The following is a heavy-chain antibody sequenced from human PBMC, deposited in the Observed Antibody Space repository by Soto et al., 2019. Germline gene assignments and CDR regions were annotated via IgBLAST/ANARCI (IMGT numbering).Heavy chain of an antibody. CDR3: ARETIAPPTRPNWFDP. J-gene: IGHJ5*02. Sequence: QVQLVQSGAEVKKPGSSVKVSCKASGGTFSSYAISWVRQAPGQGLEWMGGIIPIFGTANYAQKFQGRVTIPXXEXTXXAYMELSSLRSEDTAVYYCARETIAPPTRPNWFDPWGQGTLVTVSS. V-gene: IGHV1-69*05. CDR2: IIPIFGTA. CDR1: GGTFSSYA. D-gene: IGHD6-13*01.